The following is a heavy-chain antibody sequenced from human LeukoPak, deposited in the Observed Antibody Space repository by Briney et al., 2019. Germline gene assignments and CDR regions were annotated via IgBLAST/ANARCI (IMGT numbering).Heavy chain of an antibody. D-gene: IGHD3-3*01. CDR2: ISGSGGST. V-gene: IGHV3-23*01. CDR3: AKGGQNFDFWRFDY. J-gene: IGHJ4*02. Sequence: GGSLRLSCAASGVTFSTYSMNWVRQTPEKGLVWVSSISGSGGSTYYAESVKGRFSISRDNSKKMMFLQMNSLRADDTAVYYCAKGGQNFDFWRFDYWGQGIQVTVSS. CDR1: GVTFSTYS.